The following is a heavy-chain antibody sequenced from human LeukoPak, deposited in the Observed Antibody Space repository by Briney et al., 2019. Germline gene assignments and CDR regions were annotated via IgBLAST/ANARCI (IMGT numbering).Heavy chain of an antibody. V-gene: IGHV3-30*02. D-gene: IGHD3-16*01. CDR2: LQNDGNNK. Sequence: GGSLRLSCAASGFTISTYGMDWVRQAPGKGLEWVSFLQNDGNNKYYVDSVKGRFTISRDTSKNTLYLQMSGLRAEDTAVYYCARGVMYGFDIWGQGTMVTVSS. J-gene: IGHJ3*02. CDR3: ARGVMYGFDI. CDR1: GFTISTYG.